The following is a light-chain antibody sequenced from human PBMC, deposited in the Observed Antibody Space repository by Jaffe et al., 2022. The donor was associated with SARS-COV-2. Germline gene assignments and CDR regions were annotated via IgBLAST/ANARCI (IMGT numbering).Light chain of an antibody. V-gene: IGLV3-10*01. Sequence: SYDLTQPPSVSVSPGQTARITCSGDALPKKYAYWYQQKSNQAPVLVIFEDNKRPSGIPERVSGSSSGTMATLTISGAQLEDEADYYCYSTDSSGNHRVFGGGTKLTVL. J-gene: IGLJ3*02. CDR3: YSTDSSGNHRV. CDR1: ALPKKY. CDR2: EDN.